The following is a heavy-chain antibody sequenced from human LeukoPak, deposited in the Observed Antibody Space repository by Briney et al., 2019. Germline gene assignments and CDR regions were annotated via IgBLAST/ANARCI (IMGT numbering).Heavy chain of an antibody. Sequence: GGSLRLSCAASGFTFSSYSMNWVRQAPEKGLEWVSTIHGGGDVTYYADSVKGRFTISRDNSRNTLYLQMNSLRAEDTAVYYCAKALSSSFYYFDLGGRGTLVTVSS. CDR1: GFTFSSYS. J-gene: IGHJ2*01. V-gene: IGHV3-23*01. CDR2: IHGGGDVT. CDR3: AKALSSSFYYFDL. D-gene: IGHD3-16*02.